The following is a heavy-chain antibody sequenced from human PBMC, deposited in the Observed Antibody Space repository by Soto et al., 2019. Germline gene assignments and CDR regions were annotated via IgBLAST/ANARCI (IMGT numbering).Heavy chain of an antibody. Sequence: EVFLSESGGGVTQPRGSLRLSCAAPGIKFRDSAMSWVRQAPGKGLEWVSSISNNGDATYYADSVKGRFHISRDNSEKTVFLDMKSLRVEDTAVYFCAQLALWFGDFGRGYWGQGALVSVSS. J-gene: IGHJ4*02. CDR1: GIKFRDSA. V-gene: IGHV3-23*01. CDR2: ISNNGDAT. CDR3: AQLALWFGDFGRGY. D-gene: IGHD3-10*01.